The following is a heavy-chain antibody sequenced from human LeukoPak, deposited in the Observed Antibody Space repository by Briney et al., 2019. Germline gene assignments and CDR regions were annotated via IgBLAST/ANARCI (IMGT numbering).Heavy chain of an antibody. V-gene: IGHV4-59*08. J-gene: IGHJ4*02. Sequence: SETLSLTCTVSGGSISSYYWSWIRQPPGKGLEWIGYIYYSGSTNYNPSLKSRVTISVDTSKNQFSLKLSSVTAADTAVYYCARIGLLWFGESPYYFDYWGQGTLVTVSS. CDR2: IYYSGST. CDR1: GGSISSYY. CDR3: ARIGLLWFGESPYYFDY. D-gene: IGHD3-10*01.